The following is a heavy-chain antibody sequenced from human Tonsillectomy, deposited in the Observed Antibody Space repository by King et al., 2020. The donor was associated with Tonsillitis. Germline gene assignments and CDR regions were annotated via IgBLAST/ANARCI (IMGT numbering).Heavy chain of an antibody. CDR1: GGPVGTGGYS. CDR2: IYYTGNT. Sequence: VQLQESGPGLVKPSQTLSLTCAVSGGPVGTGGYSWSWIRQSPGKGLEWIGYIYYTGNTHYNPSLKSRLIISVDTSKNPFSLKLSSVTAADTAVYYCARGSSGYGTFDNWGEGTLVTVSS. CDR3: ARGSSGYGTFDN. V-gene: IGHV4-30-4*07. J-gene: IGHJ4*02. D-gene: IGHD3-22*01.